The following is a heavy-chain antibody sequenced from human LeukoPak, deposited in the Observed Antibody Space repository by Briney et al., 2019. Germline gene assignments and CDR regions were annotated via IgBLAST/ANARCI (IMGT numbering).Heavy chain of an antibody. V-gene: IGHV4-34*01. Sequence: SETLSLTCAVYGGSFSGYYWSWIRQPPGKGLEWIGEINHSGSTYYNPSLKSRVTISVDRSKNQFSLKLSSVTAADTAVYYCARWSASYYFDYWGQGTLVTVSS. D-gene: IGHD6-6*01. CDR2: INHSGST. J-gene: IGHJ4*02. CDR1: GGSFSGYY. CDR3: ARWSASYYFDY.